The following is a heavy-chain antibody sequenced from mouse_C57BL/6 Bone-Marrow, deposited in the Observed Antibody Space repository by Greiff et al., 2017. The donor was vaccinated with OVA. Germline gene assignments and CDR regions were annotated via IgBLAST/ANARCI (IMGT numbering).Heavy chain of an antibody. CDR3: ARIPHSNYPLWYFDV. CDR2: IHPNSGST. J-gene: IGHJ1*03. CDR1: GYTFTSYW. V-gene: IGHV1-64*01. Sequence: QVQLQQSGAELVKPGASVKLSCKASGYTFTSYWMHWVKQRPGQGLEWIGMIHPNSGSTNYNEKFKSKATLTVDKSSSTAYMQLSSLTSEDSAVYYCARIPHSNYPLWYFDVWGTGTTVTVSS. D-gene: IGHD2-5*01.